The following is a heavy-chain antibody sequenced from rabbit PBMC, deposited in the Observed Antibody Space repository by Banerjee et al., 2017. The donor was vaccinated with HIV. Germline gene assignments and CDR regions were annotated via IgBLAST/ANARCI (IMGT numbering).Heavy chain of an antibody. Sequence: QEQLEESGGDLVKPEGSLTLTCTASGFSFSNRYVMCWVRQAPGKGLEWIACINTSSGNTVYASWAKGRFTISKTSWTTVTLQMTSLTAADTATYFCARGRSGYGADFELWGPGTLVTVS. CDR1: GFSFSNRYV. J-gene: IGHJ6*01. CDR3: ARGRSGYGADFEL. D-gene: IGHD1-1*01. CDR2: INTSSGNT. V-gene: IGHV1S45*01.